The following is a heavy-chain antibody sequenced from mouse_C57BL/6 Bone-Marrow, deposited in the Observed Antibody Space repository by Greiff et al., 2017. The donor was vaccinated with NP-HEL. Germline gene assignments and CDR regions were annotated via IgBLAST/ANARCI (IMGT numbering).Heavy chain of an antibody. J-gene: IGHJ2*01. CDR2: IDPSDSYT. D-gene: IGHD1-1*01. V-gene: IGHV1-50*01. Sequence: QVQLQQPGAELVKPGASVKLSCKASGYTFTSYWMQWVNQRPGQGLEWIGEIDPSDSYTNYNQKFKGKATLTVDTTSSTTDMQLSSLTSEDSAVYYSARMRAYYGSSYFDYWGQGTTLTVSS. CDR3: ARMRAYYGSSYFDY. CDR1: GYTFTSYW.